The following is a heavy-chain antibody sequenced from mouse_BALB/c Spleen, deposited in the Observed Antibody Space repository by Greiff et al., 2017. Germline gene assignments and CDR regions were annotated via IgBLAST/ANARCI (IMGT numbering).Heavy chain of an antibody. V-gene: IGHV5-12-1*01. CDR1: GFAFSSYD. CDR2: ISSGGGST. CDR3: ARQDDYPNYAMDY. J-gene: IGHJ4*01. D-gene: IGHD2-4*01. Sequence: EVKLVESGGGLVKPGGSLKLSCAASGFAFSSYDMSWVRQTPEKRLEWVAYISSGGGSTYYPDTVKGRFTISRDNAKNTLYLQMSSLKSEDTAMYYCARQDDYPNYAMDYWGQGTSVTVSS.